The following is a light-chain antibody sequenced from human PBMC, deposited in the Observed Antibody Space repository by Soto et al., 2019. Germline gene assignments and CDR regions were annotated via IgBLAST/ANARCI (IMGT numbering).Light chain of an antibody. Sequence: QSALTQPASVSGSPGQSLTISCTGTSSDVGNDNFVSWYQHHTGKAPKLIIYEVSYRPSGVSHRFSGFKSGNTASLTISGLQSEDEADYYCSSYTTMNTLFFGFGNGTKVT. J-gene: IGLJ1*01. CDR1: SSDVGNDNF. V-gene: IGLV2-14*01. CDR3: SSYTTMNTLFFG. CDR2: EVS.